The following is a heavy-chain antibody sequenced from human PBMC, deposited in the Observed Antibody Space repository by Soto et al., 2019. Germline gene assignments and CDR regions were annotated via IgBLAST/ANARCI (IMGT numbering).Heavy chain of an antibody. CDR3: ARDCVAAAGTTCFDY. J-gene: IGHJ4*02. CDR1: GFTFSSYG. D-gene: IGHD6-13*01. CDR2: IWYDGSNK. V-gene: IGHV3-33*01. Sequence: GGSLRLSCAASGFTFSSYGMHWVRQAPGKGLEWVAVIWYDGSNKYYADSVKGRFTISRDNSKNTLYLQMNSLRAEDTAVYYCARDCVAAAGTTCFDYWGQGTLVTVSS.